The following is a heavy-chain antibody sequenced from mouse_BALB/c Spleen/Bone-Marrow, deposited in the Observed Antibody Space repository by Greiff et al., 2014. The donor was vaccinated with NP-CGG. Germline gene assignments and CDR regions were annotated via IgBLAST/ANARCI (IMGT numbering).Heavy chain of an antibody. CDR3: ARSYGYERSWFAY. CDR2: INPNNGGT. CDR1: GYTFTEYT. J-gene: IGHJ3*01. V-gene: IGHV1-18*01. D-gene: IGHD2-2*01. Sequence: EVQLQQSGPELMKPGASVKISCKTSGYTFTEYTMHWVKQSHGKSLEWIGGINPNNGGTSYNQKFKGKATLTVDKSSSTAYMELRSLTSEDPAVYYCARSYGYERSWFAYWGQGTLVTVSA.